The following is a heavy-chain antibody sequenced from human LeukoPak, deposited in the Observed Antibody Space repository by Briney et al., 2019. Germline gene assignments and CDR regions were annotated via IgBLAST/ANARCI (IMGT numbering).Heavy chain of an antibody. V-gene: IGHV1-69*05. D-gene: IGHD3-10*01. J-gene: IGHJ5*02. CDR3: ARDQTHIRFGDLNWFDP. CDR1: GGTFSSYA. CDR2: IVPIFGTA. Sequence: SVKVSCKASGGTFSSYAISWVRQAPGQGLEWMGGIVPIFGTANYAQKFQGRVTITTDESTSTAYMELSSLRSEDTAVYYCARDQTHIRFGDLNWFDPWGQGTLVTVSS.